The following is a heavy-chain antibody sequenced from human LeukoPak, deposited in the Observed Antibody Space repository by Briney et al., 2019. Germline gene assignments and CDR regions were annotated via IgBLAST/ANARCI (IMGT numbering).Heavy chain of an antibody. J-gene: IGHJ4*02. V-gene: IGHV4-59*01. D-gene: IGHD3-22*01. CDR3: VASYYYDSSGYHFSY. CDR1: GGSISSYY. CDR2: IYYSGST. Sequence: SETLSLTCTVSGGSISSYYWSWIRQPPGKGLEWIGYIYYSGSTNYNPPFKSRVTISVDTSKNQFSLKLSSVTAADTAVYYCVASYYYDSSGYHFSYWGQGTLVTVSS.